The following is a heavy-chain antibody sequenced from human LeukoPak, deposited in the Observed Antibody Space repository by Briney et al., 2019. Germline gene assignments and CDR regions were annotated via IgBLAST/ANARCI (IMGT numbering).Heavy chain of an antibody. CDR1: GASMNTTNFY. D-gene: IGHD3-10*01. CDR2: ISCAGTT. CDR3: ARQGTMTRGGYWLDP. Sequence: SETLSLTCTVSGASMNTTNFYWGWVRQPPGKGLESIGSISCAGTTYSNPSLNRRVTISVDTSKNQFSLKLTSVTAADTAVYYCARQGTMTRGGYWLDPWGQGTLVIVSS. J-gene: IGHJ5*02. V-gene: IGHV4-39*01.